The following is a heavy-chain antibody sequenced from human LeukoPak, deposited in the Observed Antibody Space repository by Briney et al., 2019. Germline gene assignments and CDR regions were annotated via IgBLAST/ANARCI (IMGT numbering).Heavy chain of an antibody. D-gene: IGHD6-13*01. Sequence: SGPTLVKPTQTLTLTCTFSGFSLSTSGMCVSWIRQPPGKALEWLARIDWDDDKYYSTSLKTRLTISKDTSKNQVVLTMTNMDPVDTATYYCARSYCSSREDAFDIWGQGTMVTVSS. CDR3: ARSYCSSREDAFDI. J-gene: IGHJ3*02. V-gene: IGHV2-70*11. CDR2: IDWDDDK. CDR1: GFSLSTSGMC.